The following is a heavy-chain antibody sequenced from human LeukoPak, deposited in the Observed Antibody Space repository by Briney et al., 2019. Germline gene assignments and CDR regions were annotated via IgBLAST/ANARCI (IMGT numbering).Heavy chain of an antibody. Sequence: GRSLRLSCAASGFRFSSYGMHWVRQVPGKGLEWVAVISSDGSDKCYADSVKGRFTISRDNSKNTVFVQMSSLRAEDTGVYYCARGYDYTHNYFYYYMDVWGKGTTVTVSS. V-gene: IGHV3-33*05. J-gene: IGHJ6*03. CDR1: GFRFSSYG. CDR2: ISSDGSDK. CDR3: ARGYDYTHNYFYYYMDV. D-gene: IGHD4-11*01.